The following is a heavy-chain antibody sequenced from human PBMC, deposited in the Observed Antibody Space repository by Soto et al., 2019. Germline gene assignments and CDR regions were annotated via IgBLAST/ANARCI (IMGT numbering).Heavy chain of an antibody. Sequence: PGGSLRLSCAASGFTFSSYGMHWVRQAPGKGLEWVAVISYDGSNKYYADSVKGRFTISRDNSKNTLCLQMNSLRAEDTAVYYCAKDQLELPSDWFDPWGQGTLVTVSS. CDR2: ISYDGSNK. CDR3: AKDQLELPSDWFDP. J-gene: IGHJ5*02. V-gene: IGHV3-30*18. CDR1: GFTFSSYG. D-gene: IGHD1-7*01.